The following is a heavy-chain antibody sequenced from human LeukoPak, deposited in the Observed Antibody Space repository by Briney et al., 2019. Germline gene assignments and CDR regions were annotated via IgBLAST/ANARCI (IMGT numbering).Heavy chain of an antibody. J-gene: IGHJ6*02. Sequence: GGSLRLSCAASGFTFSSYAMHWVRQAPGKGLEYVSAISSNGGSTYYANSVKGRFTISRDNSKNTLYLQMGSLRAEDMAVYYCARDLFRGYYDSSGYGIPYYYYYYGMDVWGQGTTVTVSS. D-gene: IGHD3-22*01. V-gene: IGHV3-64*01. CDR2: ISSNGGST. CDR3: ARDLFRGYYDSSGYGIPYYYYYYGMDV. CDR1: GFTFSSYA.